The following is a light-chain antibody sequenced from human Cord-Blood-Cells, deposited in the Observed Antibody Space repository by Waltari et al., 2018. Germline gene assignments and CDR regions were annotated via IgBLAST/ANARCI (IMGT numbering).Light chain of an antibody. CDR3: SSYTSSSTWV. CDR1: SSDVGGYNY. CDR2: DVS. V-gene: IGLV2-14*01. Sequence: QSALTQPASVSGSPGQSITISCIGTSSDVGGYNYVPWYQQHPGKAPKLMIYDVSNRPSGVSNRFSGSKSGNTASLTISGLQAEDEADYYCSSYTSSSTWVFGGGTKLTVL. J-gene: IGLJ3*02.